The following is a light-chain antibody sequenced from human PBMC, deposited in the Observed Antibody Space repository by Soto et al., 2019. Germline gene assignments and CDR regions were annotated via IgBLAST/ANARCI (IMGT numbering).Light chain of an antibody. CDR2: GAS. CDR1: QSVSSN. V-gene: IGKV3-15*01. CDR3: QQYNNPLT. J-gene: IGKJ4*01. Sequence: EIVMTQSPATLSVSPGERATLSCRASQSVSSNLAWYQQKPGQAPRLLIYGASTRATGIPARFSGSGSGTDFTLTISSLQSEDFAVYYCQQYNNPLTFGGGTKVEIK.